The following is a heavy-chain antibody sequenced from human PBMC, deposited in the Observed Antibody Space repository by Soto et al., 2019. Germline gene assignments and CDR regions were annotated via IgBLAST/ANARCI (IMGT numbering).Heavy chain of an antibody. CDR3: ATLVSSSRGGNWFDH. CDR2: INPNSGGT. Sequence: ASVKVSCKASGYTFTGYYMHWVRQAPGQGLEWMGWINPNSGGTNYAQKFQGRVTMTRDTSISTAYMELSRLRSDDTAVYYCATLVSSSRGGNWFDHWGQGTLVTVSS. CDR1: GYTFTGYY. J-gene: IGHJ5*02. D-gene: IGHD6-6*01. V-gene: IGHV1-2*02.